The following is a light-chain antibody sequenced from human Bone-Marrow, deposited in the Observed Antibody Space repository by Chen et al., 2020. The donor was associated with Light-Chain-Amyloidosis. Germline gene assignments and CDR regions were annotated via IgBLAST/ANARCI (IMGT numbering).Light chain of an antibody. CDR2: EDD. CDR3: QSDQGSSEGV. J-gene: IGLJ3*02. Sequence: NFMLTQPHSVSESPGKTVITSCTRSSGSIATNYVQWYQQRPGSSPTTVIYEDDQRPSGVPDRFSGCIDRDSSSDSRAISGLKAADGADCCGQSDQGSSEGVFGGGTKLAV. CDR1: SGSIATNY. V-gene: IGLV6-57*01.